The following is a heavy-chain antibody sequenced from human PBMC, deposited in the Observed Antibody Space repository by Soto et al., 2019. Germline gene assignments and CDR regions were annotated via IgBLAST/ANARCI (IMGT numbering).Heavy chain of an antibody. CDR3: AKDRRDGEYNSVYDF. CDR2: MSFDGTYK. D-gene: IGHD4-17*01. V-gene: IGHV3-30*18. J-gene: IGHJ4*02. Sequence: QVQLAESGGGVVQPGRSLRLSCIGSGFRFSDYGMHWVRQAPGKGLEWVAMMSFDGTYKYSADSVNGRFIISRDNSKNTLYLQMNRLRAEDTAVYYCAKDRRDGEYNSVYDFWGQGTLVTVSS. CDR1: GFRFSDYG.